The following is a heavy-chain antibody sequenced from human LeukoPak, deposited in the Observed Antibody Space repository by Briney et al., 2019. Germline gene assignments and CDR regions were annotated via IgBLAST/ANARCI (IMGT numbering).Heavy chain of an antibody. CDR2: ISGNGGST. V-gene: IGHV3-64*01. D-gene: IGHD6-19*01. CDR3: ARSQWLAMKIFDY. J-gene: IGHJ4*02. CDR1: GFTFSSYA. Sequence: GGSLRLSCAASGFTFSSYAMHWVRQAPGKGLEYVSAISGNGGSTYYANSVKGRFTISRDNSKNTLYLQMGSLRAEDMAVYYCARSQWLAMKIFDYWGQGTLVTVSS.